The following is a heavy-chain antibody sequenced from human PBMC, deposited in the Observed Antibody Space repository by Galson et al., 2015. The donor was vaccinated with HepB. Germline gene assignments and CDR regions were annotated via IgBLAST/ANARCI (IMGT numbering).Heavy chain of an antibody. CDR3: AKDGIMVANNPYHFHY. CDR1: GFSFTRCA. CDR2: ITSSGGNS. Sequence: SLRLSCAASGFSFTRCAMTWVRQAPGKGLEWVSSITSSGGNSYYTDSVKGRFTVSRDNSKNTLLLQLNSLRAEDTAMYFCAKDGIMVANNPYHFHYWGQGTLVTVS. V-gene: IGHV3-23*01. J-gene: IGHJ4*02. D-gene: IGHD2-15*01.